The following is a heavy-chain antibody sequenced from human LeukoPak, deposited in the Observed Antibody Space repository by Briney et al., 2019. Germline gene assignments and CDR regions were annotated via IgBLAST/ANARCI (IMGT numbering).Heavy chain of an antibody. V-gene: IGHV3-30*04. CDR3: AKDRRDTTMTPYYYYYMDV. J-gene: IGHJ6*03. CDR1: GFTFSSYA. CDR2: ISYDGSNK. D-gene: IGHD5-18*01. Sequence: GGSLRLSCAASGFTFSSYAMDWVRQAPGKGLEWVAVISYDGSNKYYADSVKGRFTVSRDNSKSTLYLQMNSLRAEDTAVYYCAKDRRDTTMTPYYYYYMDVWGKGTTVTVSS.